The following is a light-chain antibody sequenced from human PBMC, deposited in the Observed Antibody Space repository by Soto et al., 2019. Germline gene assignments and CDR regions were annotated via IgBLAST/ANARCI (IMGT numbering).Light chain of an antibody. V-gene: IGKV1-39*01. J-gene: IGKJ4*01. Sequence: DIQMTQSPSSLSASVGDRVTITCRTSQSISSYLNWYQLKPGKAPKLLIYASSYLQSGVPSRFSGSGSVTDFTLTISRLQAEDFAIYYCQQSYSIPFTFGGGTKVEIK. CDR2: ASS. CDR1: QSISSY. CDR3: QQSYSIPFT.